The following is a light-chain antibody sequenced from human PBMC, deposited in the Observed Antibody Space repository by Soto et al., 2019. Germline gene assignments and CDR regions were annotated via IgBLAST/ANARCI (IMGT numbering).Light chain of an antibody. CDR3: QVWDSGPDHVV. CDR1: HIGSKS. J-gene: IGLJ2*01. Sequence: SYELTQSPSMSVAPGQTATSTWGGNHIGSKSAQWYQQKSGQAPVLVDYDDTDRPSGIPERFSGSNSGNTATLTISRVEAEDEADYSCQVWDSGPDHVVFGGGTKLTVL. V-gene: IGLV3-21*02. CDR2: DDT.